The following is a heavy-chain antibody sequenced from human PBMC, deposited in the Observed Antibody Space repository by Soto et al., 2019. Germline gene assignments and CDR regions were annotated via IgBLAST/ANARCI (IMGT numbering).Heavy chain of an antibody. Sequence: SETLSLTCTVSGGSISSSYWSWIRQPPGKGLEWIGYIYDSGSTYYNSSLKSRVTMSVDTSKNQFSLKLSSVTAADTAVYYCARQEAAAGHFDYWGQGTLVTVSS. D-gene: IGHD6-13*01. CDR3: ARQEAAAGHFDY. J-gene: IGHJ4*02. CDR1: GGSISSSY. V-gene: IGHV4-59*08. CDR2: IYDSGST.